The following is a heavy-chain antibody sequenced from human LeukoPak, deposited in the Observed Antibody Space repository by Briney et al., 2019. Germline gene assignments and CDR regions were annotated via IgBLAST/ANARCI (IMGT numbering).Heavy chain of an antibody. CDR3: AKEDVLRWEIPTQGYVDY. D-gene: IGHD1-26*01. J-gene: IGHJ4*02. CDR1: GFAFSSYA. V-gene: IGHV3-30-3*02. Sequence: GGSLRLSCAASGFAFSSYAMHWVRQAPGKGLEWVAVISYDGSNKYYADSVKGRFTVSRDNSKNTLLLQMSSLRDEDTAVYYCAKEDVLRWEIPTQGYVDYWGQGTLVTVSS. CDR2: ISYDGSNK.